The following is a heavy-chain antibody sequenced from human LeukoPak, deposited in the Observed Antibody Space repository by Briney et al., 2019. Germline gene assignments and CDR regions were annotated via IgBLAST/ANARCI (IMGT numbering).Heavy chain of an antibody. J-gene: IGHJ4*02. CDR3: ALGYAMNY. D-gene: IGHD2-8*01. CDR2: ISNSGGSGSA. CDR1: GFTFRSYA. V-gene: IGHV3-23*01. Sequence: GGSLRLSCAASGFTFRSYAMSWVRQAPGKGLEWVSGISNSGGSGSAYYADSVKGRITIFRDNSTNTLYLQRNSLRVEDTAVYYCALGYAMNYWGQGTLVTVSS.